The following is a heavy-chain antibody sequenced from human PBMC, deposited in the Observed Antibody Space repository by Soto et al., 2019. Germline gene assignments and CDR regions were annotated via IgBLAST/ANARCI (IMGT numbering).Heavy chain of an antibody. CDR2: ISSSSSYI. CDR1: GFTFSSYS. CDR3: ARDYLGYYDSSGYYYRWNAFDI. V-gene: IGHV3-21*01. Sequence: GGSLRLSCAASGFTFSSYSMNWVCQAPGKGLEWVSSISSSSSYIYYADSVKGRFTISRDNAKNSLYLQMNSLRAEDTAVYYCARDYLGYYDSSGYYYRWNAFDIWGQGTMVTVSS. D-gene: IGHD3-22*01. J-gene: IGHJ3*02.